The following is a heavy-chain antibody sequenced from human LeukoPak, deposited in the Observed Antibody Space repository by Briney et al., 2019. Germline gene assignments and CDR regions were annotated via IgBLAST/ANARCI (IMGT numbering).Heavy chain of an antibody. CDR2: ISSSSSYI. J-gene: IGHJ4*02. V-gene: IGHV3-21*01. D-gene: IGHD6-19*01. Sequence: PGGSLRLSCAASGFTFSTYTMNWVRQAPGKGLEWVSSISSSSSYIFYADSVKGRFTISRDNAKNSLFLQMNSLRAEDTAVYYCARGNSSGWYYSYWGQGTLVTVSS. CDR3: ARGNSSGWYYSY. CDR1: GFTFSTYT.